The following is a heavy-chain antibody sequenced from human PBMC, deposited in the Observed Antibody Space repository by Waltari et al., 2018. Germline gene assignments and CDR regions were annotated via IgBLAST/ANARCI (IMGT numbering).Heavy chain of an antibody. D-gene: IGHD4-17*01. CDR3: AREAALRLRKGLGY. CDR2: INPNMGGR. V-gene: IGHV1-2*02. CDR1: GYPFTGYY. J-gene: IGHJ4*02. Sequence: QVQLVQSGAEVKKPGASVKVSCKASGYPFTGYYMHWVRQAPGQGLEWRGGINPNMGGRNYAQKFQGRVTMTRNTAISTAYMELSRLRSDDTAVYYCAREAALRLRKGLGYWGQGTLVTVSS.